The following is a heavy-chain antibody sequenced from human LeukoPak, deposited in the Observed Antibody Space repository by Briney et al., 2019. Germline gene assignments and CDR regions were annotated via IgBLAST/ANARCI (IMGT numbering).Heavy chain of an antibody. D-gene: IGHD2-2*01. CDR2: IYYSGST. CDR1: GVSISSYY. CDR3: ARVSHLGYCSSTSCNEGLAFDI. J-gene: IGHJ3*02. V-gene: IGHV4-59*01. Sequence: PSETLSLTCTVSGVSISSYYWRWIRQPPGKGLEWIGYIYYSGSTNYNPSLKSRVTISVDTSKSQFSLKLGSVTAAVTVVYYCARVSHLGYCSSTSCNEGLAFDIWGQGTMVTVSS.